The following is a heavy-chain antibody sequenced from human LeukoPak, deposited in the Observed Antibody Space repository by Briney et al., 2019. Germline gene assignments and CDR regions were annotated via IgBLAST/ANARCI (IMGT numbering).Heavy chain of an antibody. V-gene: IGHV1-18*01. Sequence: ASVKVSCKASGYTFTSYGISWVRQAPGQGLEWMGWINAYNGNTNYAQKFQDRVTMTTETSTSTVYMELRSLRSDDTAVYYCARDLLGEGYDYVWGTYRPRPYDYWGQGTLVTVSS. CDR1: GYTFTSYG. D-gene: IGHD3-16*02. J-gene: IGHJ4*02. CDR2: INAYNGNT. CDR3: ARDLLGEGYDYVWGTYRPRPYDY.